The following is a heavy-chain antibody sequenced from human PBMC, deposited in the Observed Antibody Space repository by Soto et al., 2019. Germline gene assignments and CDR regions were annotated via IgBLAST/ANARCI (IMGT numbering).Heavy chain of an antibody. D-gene: IGHD3-22*01. CDR3: ARGKLYYYDSSGYHDAFDI. CDR1: GFTFSSYG. V-gene: IGHV3-33*01. J-gene: IGHJ3*02. CDR2: IWYDGNNK. Sequence: GGSLRLSCAASGFTFSSYGMHWVRQTPGKGLEWVAIIWYDGNNKYYADSVKGRFTISRDNSKHTLYLLMNSLKAEDTAVYYCARGKLYYYDSSGYHDAFDIWGQGTMVTVSS.